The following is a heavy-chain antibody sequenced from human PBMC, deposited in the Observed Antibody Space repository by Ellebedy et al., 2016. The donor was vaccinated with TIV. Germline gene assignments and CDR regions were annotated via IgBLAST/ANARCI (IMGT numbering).Heavy chain of an antibody. CDR2: INPNSGGT. J-gene: IGHJ4*02. CDR3: ARGRGDIVVVVAATRTLGYFDY. D-gene: IGHD2-15*01. Sequence: ASVKVSXKASGYTFTGYYMHWVRQAPGQGLEWMGWINPNSGGTNYAQKFQGRVTMTRNTSISTAYMELSSLRSEDTAVYYCARGRGDIVVVVAATRTLGYFDYWGQGTLVTVSS. V-gene: IGHV1-2*02. CDR1: GYTFTGYY.